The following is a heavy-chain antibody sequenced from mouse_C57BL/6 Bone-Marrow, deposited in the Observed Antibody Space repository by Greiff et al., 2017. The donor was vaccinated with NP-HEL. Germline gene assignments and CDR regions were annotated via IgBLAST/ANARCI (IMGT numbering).Heavy chain of an antibody. J-gene: IGHJ3*01. V-gene: IGHV14-4*01. CDR1: GFNIKDDY. CDR3: TTYYGSRAWFAY. CDR2: IDPENGDT. D-gene: IGHD1-1*01. Sequence: QLQQSGAELVRPGASVKLSCTASGFNIKDDYMHWVKQRPEQGLEWIGWIDPENGDTEYASKFQGKATITADTSSNTAYLQLSSLTSEDTAVYYCTTYYGSRAWFAYWGQGTLVTVSA.